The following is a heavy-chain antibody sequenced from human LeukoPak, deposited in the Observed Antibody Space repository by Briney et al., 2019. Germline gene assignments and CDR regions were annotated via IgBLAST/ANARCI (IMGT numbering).Heavy chain of an antibody. CDR1: GGSISSGGYY. CDR3: ARGDLEAFDI. V-gene: IGHV4-31*03. J-gene: IGHJ3*02. Sequence: PSQTLSLTCTVSGGSISSGGYYWSWIRQQPGMGLEWIAYIYYSGSAYYSPSLKSRVTTSVDTSKYQLSRKLSSVTAADTAVYYCARGDLEAFDIWGQGTMVTVSS. CDR2: IYYSGSA.